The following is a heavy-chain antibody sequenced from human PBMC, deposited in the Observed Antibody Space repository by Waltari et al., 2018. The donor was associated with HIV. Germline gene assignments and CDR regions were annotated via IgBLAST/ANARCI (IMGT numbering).Heavy chain of an antibody. CDR2: ISGSGGST. Sequence: EVQLVESGGGLVQPGGSLRLSCAASGFTFTNYAMNWVRQAHGKGLELVSAISGSGGSTYYADSVKGRFTISRNNSKNTLYLQMNSLRAEDTALYYCAKDDSTGSSGYYPFHYWGQGTLITVSS. V-gene: IGHV3-23*04. CDR1: GFTFTNYA. D-gene: IGHD3-22*01. J-gene: IGHJ4*02. CDR3: AKDDSTGSSGYYPFHY.